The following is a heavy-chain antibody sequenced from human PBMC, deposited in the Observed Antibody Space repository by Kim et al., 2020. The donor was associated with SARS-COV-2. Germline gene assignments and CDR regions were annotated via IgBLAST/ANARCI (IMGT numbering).Heavy chain of an antibody. J-gene: IGHJ4*02. CDR3: ARGKGSGIVGAEYYFDY. V-gene: IGHV4-34*01. Sequence: SETLSLTCAVYGGSFSGYYWSWIRQPPGKGLEWIGEINHSGSTNYNPSLKSRVTISVDTSKNQFSLKLSSVTAADTAVYYCARGKGSGIVGAEYYFDYWGQGTLVTVSS. CDR2: INHSGST. D-gene: IGHD1-26*01. CDR1: GGSFSGYY.